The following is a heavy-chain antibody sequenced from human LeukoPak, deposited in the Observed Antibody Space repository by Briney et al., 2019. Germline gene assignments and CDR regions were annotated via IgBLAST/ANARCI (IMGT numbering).Heavy chain of an antibody. Sequence: GSLRLSCAASGFTVSSNYMSWVRQAPGKGLEWVSVIYSGGSTYYADSVKGRFTISRDNSKNTLYLQMNSLRAEDTAVYYCARSVAAAGSDYWGQGTLVTVSS. CDR2: IYSGGST. CDR1: GFTVSSNY. CDR3: ARSVAAAGSDY. D-gene: IGHD6-13*01. V-gene: IGHV3-53*01. J-gene: IGHJ4*02.